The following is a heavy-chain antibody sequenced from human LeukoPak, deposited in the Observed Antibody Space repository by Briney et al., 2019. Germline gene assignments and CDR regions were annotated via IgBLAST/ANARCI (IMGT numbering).Heavy chain of an antibody. V-gene: IGHV4-59*01. D-gene: IGHD5-18*01. CDR3: AAVDTAMVSLDY. Sequence: PSETLSLTCTVSGGSISSYYWSWIRQPPGKGLEWIGYIYYSGSTNYNPSLKSRVTISVDTSKNQFSLKLSSVTAADTAVYYCAAVDTAMVSLDYWGQGTLVTVSS. CDR2: IYYSGST. CDR1: GGSISSYY. J-gene: IGHJ4*02.